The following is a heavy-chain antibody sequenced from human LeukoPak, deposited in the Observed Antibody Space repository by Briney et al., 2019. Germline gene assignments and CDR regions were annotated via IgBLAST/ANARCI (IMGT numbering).Heavy chain of an antibody. CDR3: ARGRRWATVITSGEGAEYFQH. CDR1: GFTVSSNY. V-gene: IGHV3-11*01. Sequence: PGGSLRLSCAASGFTVSSNYMSWVRQAPGKGLEWVSYISSSGSTIYYADSVKGRFTISRDNAKNSLYLQMNSLRAEDTAVYYCARGRRWATVITSGEGAEYFQHWGQGTLVTVSS. CDR2: ISSSGSTI. D-gene: IGHD3-3*01. J-gene: IGHJ1*01.